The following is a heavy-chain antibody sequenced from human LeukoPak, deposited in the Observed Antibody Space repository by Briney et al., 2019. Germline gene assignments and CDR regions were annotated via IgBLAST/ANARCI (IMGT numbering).Heavy chain of an antibody. J-gene: IGHJ6*03. Sequence: GASVKVSCKASGYTFTGYYMHWVRQAPGQGLEWMGWINPNSGGTNYAQKFQGRVTMTRDTSISTAYMELSGLRSDDTAVYYCARDPLRYFDWLSSDYYYYYMDVWGKGTTVTVSS. D-gene: IGHD3-9*01. CDR3: ARDPLRYFDWLSSDYYYYYMDV. CDR2: INPNSGGT. CDR1: GYTFTGYY. V-gene: IGHV1-2*02.